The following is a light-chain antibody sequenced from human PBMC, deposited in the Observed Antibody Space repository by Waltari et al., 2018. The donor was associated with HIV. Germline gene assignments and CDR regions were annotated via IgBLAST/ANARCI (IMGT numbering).Light chain of an antibody. CDR1: QGVSSN. CDR2: GAS. Sequence: EIVMTQSPATLSVSPGERATLSCRASQGVSSNLAWYQQKPGQAPRRLIYGASTRATGIPARFSGSGSGTEFTLTISSLQSEDFAVYYCQQYNNWPPLFTFGPGTKVDIK. V-gene: IGKV3-15*01. CDR3: QQYNNWPPLFT. J-gene: IGKJ3*01.